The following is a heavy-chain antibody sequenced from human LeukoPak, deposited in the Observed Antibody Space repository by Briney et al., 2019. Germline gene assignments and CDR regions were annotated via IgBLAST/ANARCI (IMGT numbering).Heavy chain of an antibody. Sequence: SETLSLTCTVSGGSISSSSYYWGWIRQPPGKGLEWIGSIYYSGSTYYNPSLKSRVTISVDTSKNQFSLKLSSVTAADTAVYYCARSPNSGYDPFDYWGQGGLVTVSS. CDR3: ARSPNSGYDPFDY. CDR1: GGSISSSSYY. V-gene: IGHV4-39*01. CDR2: IYYSGST. D-gene: IGHD5-12*01. J-gene: IGHJ4*02.